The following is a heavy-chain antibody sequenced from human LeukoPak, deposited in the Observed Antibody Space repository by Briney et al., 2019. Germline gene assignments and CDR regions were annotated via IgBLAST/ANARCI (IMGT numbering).Heavy chain of an antibody. Sequence: SQSLSLTSAIPADCVSSNSAAWNWIRHSPSRCLEWLGRTYYRSTWYNDYALSVKGRLTINPDTSKNHYSLQLNSVTPEDTAVYYCARARAGTFDYWGQGTLVTVSS. J-gene: IGHJ4*02. V-gene: IGHV6-1*01. D-gene: IGHD5-24*01. CDR1: ADCVSSNSAA. CDR2: TYYRSTWYN. CDR3: ARARAGTFDY.